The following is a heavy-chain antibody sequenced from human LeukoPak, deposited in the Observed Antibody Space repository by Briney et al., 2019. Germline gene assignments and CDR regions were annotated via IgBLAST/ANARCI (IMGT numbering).Heavy chain of an antibody. CDR3: ARHLNNCGDDCYIFDY. CDR1: GFTFSDYY. D-gene: IGHD2-21*01. CDR2: INTGSSYT. J-gene: IGHJ4*02. V-gene: IGHV3-11*03. Sequence: GGSLRLSCTASGFTFSDYYMSWIRQAPGKGLVWISYINTGSSYTNYADSVKGRFTISRDNAKNSLYLQMNSLRAEDTAVYYCARHLNNCGDDCYIFDYWGQGTLVTVSS.